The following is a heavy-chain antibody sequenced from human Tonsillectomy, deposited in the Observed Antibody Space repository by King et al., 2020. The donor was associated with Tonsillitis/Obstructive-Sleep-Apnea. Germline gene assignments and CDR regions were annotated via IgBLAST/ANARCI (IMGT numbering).Heavy chain of an antibody. V-gene: IGHV3-15*01. Sequence: QLVQSGGGLVKPGGSLRLPCAASGFIFSNAWMRWVRQAPGKGLECVGRIKSKTDGGPTHYAAPVKCRFTIPRDDSKNTLYLHMNSLKTEDTAVYYCTTDPCMVGATTCGYWGQGTLVTVSS. D-gene: IGHD1-26*01. J-gene: IGHJ4*02. CDR1: GFIFSNAW. CDR3: TTDPCMVGATTCGY. CDR2: IKSKTDGGPT.